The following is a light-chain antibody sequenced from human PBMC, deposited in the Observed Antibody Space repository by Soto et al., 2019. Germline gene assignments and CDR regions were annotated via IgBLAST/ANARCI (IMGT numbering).Light chain of an antibody. CDR1: QSVSSY. V-gene: IGKV3-11*01. CDR2: DAS. J-gene: IGKJ4*01. CDR3: KQRSNWPLVT. Sequence: EIVLTQSPATLSLSPGERATLSCRASQSVSSYLAWYQQKPGQAPRLLIYDASNRATGIPARFSGSGSGTALTLTISSLEPEDVAVYYYKQRSNWPLVTFGGGTKVEIK.